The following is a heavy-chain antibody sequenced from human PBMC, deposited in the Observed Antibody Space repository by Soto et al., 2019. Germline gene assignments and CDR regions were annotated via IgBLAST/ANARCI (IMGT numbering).Heavy chain of an antibody. J-gene: IGHJ3*02. V-gene: IGHV1-18*01. D-gene: IGHD4-17*01. CDR2: ISAYNGNT. Sequence: QVQLVQSGAEVKKPGASVKVSCKASGYTFTSYGISWVRQAPGQGLEWMGWISAYNGNTNYAQKLQGRDTMTTDTSQSTANMELRSLRSDDTAVYYCASRHDYGEFDIWGQGTMVTVSS. CDR1: GYTFTSYG. CDR3: ASRHDYGEFDI.